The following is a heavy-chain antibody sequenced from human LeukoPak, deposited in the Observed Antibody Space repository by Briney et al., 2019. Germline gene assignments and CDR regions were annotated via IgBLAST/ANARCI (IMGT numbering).Heavy chain of an antibody. CDR2: ISGSGGSI. CDR3: AKDGYSSGWYSLRYYFDY. J-gene: IGHJ4*02. V-gene: IGHV3-23*01. Sequence: GGSLRLSCAASGFTFSSYAMSWVRQAPGKGLEWVSAISGSGGSIYYADSVKGRFTISRDNSKNTLYLQMNSLRAEDTAVYYCAKDGYSSGWYSLRYYFDYWGQGTLVTVSS. D-gene: IGHD6-19*01. CDR1: GFTFSSYA.